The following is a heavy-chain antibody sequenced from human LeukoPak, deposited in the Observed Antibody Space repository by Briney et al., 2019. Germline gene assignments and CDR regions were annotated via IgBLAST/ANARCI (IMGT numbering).Heavy chain of an antibody. Sequence: PGGSLRLSCSASGFTFSSYAMHWVRQAPGKGLEDVSAISSNGGSTYYADSVKGRFTISRDNSKNTLYLQMSSLRAEDTAVYYCVKDKGDLFYGDYVLFRHWGQGTLVTVSS. V-gene: IGHV3-64D*06. CDR3: VKDKGDLFYGDYVLFRH. CDR2: ISSNGGST. CDR1: GFTFSSYA. J-gene: IGHJ1*01. D-gene: IGHD4-17*01.